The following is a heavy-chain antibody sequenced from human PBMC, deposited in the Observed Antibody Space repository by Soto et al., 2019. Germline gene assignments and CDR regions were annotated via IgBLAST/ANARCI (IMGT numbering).Heavy chain of an antibody. CDR1: GYTLRELS. V-gene: IGHV1-24*01. D-gene: IGHD2-21*02. CDR2: YDAAKDET. J-gene: IGHJ4*02. Sequence: ASVKVSCKVSGYTLRELSLHWLRQAPGKGLEWLAGYDAAKDETLYAQTVKGRITVTEDTSAGTAYMELRGLTFDDSAVYYCATRDHISAEVTGISFSFWGQGTRVTVSS. CDR3: ATRDHISAEVTGISFSF.